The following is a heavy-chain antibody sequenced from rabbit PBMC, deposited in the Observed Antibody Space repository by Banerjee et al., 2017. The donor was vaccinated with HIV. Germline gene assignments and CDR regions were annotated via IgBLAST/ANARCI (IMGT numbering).Heavy chain of an antibody. D-gene: IGHD6-1*01. J-gene: IGHJ4*01. CDR1: GFSFSSSYN. Sequence: QSLEESGGDLVKPGASLTLTCTASGFSFSSSYNICWVRQAPGKGLEWIACIYAGSGSTDYASWAKGRFTISKTSSTTVTLQMTSLTAADTATYFCARDFSYYIYGVAGYGYAFKLWGQGTLVTVS. CDR2: IYAGSGST. V-gene: IGHV1S40*01. CDR3: ARDFSYYIYGVAGYGYAFKL.